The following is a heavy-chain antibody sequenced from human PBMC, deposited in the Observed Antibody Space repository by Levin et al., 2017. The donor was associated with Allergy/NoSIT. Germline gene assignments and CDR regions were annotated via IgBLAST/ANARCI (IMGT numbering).Heavy chain of an antibody. Sequence: GESLKISCAASGFTLSSFTMNWVRQAPGKGLEWVSYISYISSGSSAVYYADSVEGRFTISRDSARNSVHLQMSSLRAEDTAVYYCAREWPPPFYYMDVWGKGTTVTVSS. CDR2: ISSGSSAV. CDR1: GFTLSSFT. CDR3: AREWPPPFYYMDV. V-gene: IGHV3-48*01. J-gene: IGHJ6*03. D-gene: IGHD5-24*01.